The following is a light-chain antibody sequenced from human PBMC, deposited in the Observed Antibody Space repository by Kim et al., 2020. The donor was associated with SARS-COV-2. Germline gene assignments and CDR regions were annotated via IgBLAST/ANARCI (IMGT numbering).Light chain of an antibody. CDR1: QGISNY. CDR3: LQHNSYPWT. V-gene: IGKV1-17*03. Sequence: AAVGDRVTITCRARQGISNYLAWFQQKPEEVPKRLIYAASSLQSGVPSRFSGSGSGTEFTLTISSLQPEDFATYYCLQHNSYPWTFGQGTKVDIK. J-gene: IGKJ1*01. CDR2: AAS.